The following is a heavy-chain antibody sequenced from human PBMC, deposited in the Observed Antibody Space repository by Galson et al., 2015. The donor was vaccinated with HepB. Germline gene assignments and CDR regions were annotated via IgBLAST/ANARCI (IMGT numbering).Heavy chain of an antibody. J-gene: IGHJ4*02. CDR3: ARVQQQLVRHFDY. Sequence: LRLSCAASGCTFSSYSMNWVRQAAGKGLEWVSSISSSSSYIYYADSVKGRFTISRDNAKNSLYLQMNSLRAEETAVYYCARVQQQLVRHFDYWGQGTLVTVSS. D-gene: IGHD6-13*01. V-gene: IGHV3-21*01. CDR1: GCTFSSYS. CDR2: ISSSSSYI.